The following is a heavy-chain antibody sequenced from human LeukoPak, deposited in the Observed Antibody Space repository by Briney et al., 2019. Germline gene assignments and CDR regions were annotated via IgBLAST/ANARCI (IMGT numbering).Heavy chain of an antibody. J-gene: IGHJ4*02. CDR1: GFSVSRFG. Sequence: PGGSLRLSCAASGFSVSRFGMSWVRQAPGKGLEWLSAISVDGESAYYADSVKGRFIISRDNSKNTLYLQLSSLRAEDTAVYYCAQGYLSGWYPYWGLGSLVSVSS. V-gene: IGHV3-23*01. CDR3: AQGYLSGWYPY. D-gene: IGHD6-19*01. CDR2: ISVDGESA.